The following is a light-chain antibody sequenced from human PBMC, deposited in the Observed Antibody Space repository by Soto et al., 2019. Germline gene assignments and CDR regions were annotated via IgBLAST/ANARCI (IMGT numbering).Light chain of an antibody. Sequence: DIQMTQSPSSLSASVGDRVTITCRTSQSINIYLNWYQQKVGEPPRLLIFGASNLQSGVPSRFSGSGVGTHFTLTIRNLQPEDFATYYCHQASSFPLTFGGGTKVEIK. V-gene: IGKV1-39*01. CDR1: QSINIY. CDR2: GAS. J-gene: IGKJ4*01. CDR3: HQASSFPLT.